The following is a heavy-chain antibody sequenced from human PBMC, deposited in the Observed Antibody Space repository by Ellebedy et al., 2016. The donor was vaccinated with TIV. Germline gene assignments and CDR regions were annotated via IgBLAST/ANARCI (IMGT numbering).Heavy chain of an antibody. V-gene: IGHV5-51*01. D-gene: IGHD2-15*01. CDR2: IYPGDSDT. CDR3: AVFCSGGSCYPGVDDGFDL. CDR1: GYKFMNYW. J-gene: IGHJ3*01. Sequence: GESLKISCKGSGYKFMNYWIGWVRQMPGRGLEWMGIIYPGDSDTRYGPSFEGQVSLSPDKSISTAYLQWSSLKASDTAIYYCAVFCSGGSCYPGVDDGFDLWGQGTEVTVSS.